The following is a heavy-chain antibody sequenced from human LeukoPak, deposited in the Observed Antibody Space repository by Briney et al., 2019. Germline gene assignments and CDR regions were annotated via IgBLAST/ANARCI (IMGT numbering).Heavy chain of an antibody. D-gene: IGHD5-12*01. CDR3: ARGSNIVATIRGGYYFDY. V-gene: IGHV1-8*01. CDR2: MNPNSGNT. CDR1: GYTFTSYD. J-gene: IGHJ4*02. Sequence: ASVKVSCKASGYTFTSYDINWVRQATGQGLEWMGWMNPNSGNTGYAQKFQGRVTMTRNTSISTAYMELSSLRSEDTAVYYCARGSNIVATIRGGYYFDYWGQGTLDTVSS.